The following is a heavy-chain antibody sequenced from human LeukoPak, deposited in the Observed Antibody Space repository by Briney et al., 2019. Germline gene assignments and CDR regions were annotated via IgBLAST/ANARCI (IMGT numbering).Heavy chain of an antibody. CDR3: ARAINWGIPRYYFDY. Sequence: SVKVSCKASGGTFSSYAISWVRQAPGQGLEWMGGIIPIFGTANYAQKFQGRVTITADESTSTAYMELSSLRSEDTAVYYCARAINWGIPRYYFDYWGQGTLVTVSS. V-gene: IGHV1-69*13. D-gene: IGHD7-27*01. CDR2: IIPIFGTA. J-gene: IGHJ4*02. CDR1: GGTFSSYA.